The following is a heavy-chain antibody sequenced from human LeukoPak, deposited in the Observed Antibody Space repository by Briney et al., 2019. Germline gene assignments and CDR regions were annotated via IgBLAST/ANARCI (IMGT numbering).Heavy chain of an antibody. CDR2: INHSGST. CDR3: ATLVYINGMDV. D-gene: IGHD1-14*01. Sequence: SETLSLTCAVYGGSLSGYYWSWIRQPPGKGLEWIGEINHSGSTNYNPSLKSRVTISVDTSKSQFSLKLSSVTAADTAVYYCATLVYINGMDVWGQGTTVTVSS. CDR1: GGSLSGYY. V-gene: IGHV4-34*01. J-gene: IGHJ6*02.